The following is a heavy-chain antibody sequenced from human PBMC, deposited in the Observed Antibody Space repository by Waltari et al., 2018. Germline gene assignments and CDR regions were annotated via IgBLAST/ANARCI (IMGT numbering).Heavy chain of an antibody. V-gene: IGHV3-11*01. CDR2: SSRSGSTI. D-gene: IGHD3-16*01. CDR3: ARVPRMGYYYGMDV. Sequence: QVQLVESGGGLVKPGGSLRLSCAASGFTFSDYYMSWIRQAPGKGLEWVSYSSRSGSTIDYADSVKGRVTISRDNAKNSLYLQMNSLRAEDTAVYYCARVPRMGYYYGMDVWGQGTTVTVSS. CDR1: GFTFSDYY. J-gene: IGHJ6*02.